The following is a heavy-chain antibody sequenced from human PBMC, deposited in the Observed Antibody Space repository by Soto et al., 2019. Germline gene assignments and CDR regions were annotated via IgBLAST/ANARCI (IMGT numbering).Heavy chain of an antibody. Sequence: SETLSLTCTVSGGSISSSSYYWGWIRQPPGKGLEWIGSIYYSGSTYYNPSLKSRVTISVDTSKNQFSLKLSSVTAADTAVYYCARDSSGWNYYFGYWGQGTLVTVS. D-gene: IGHD6-19*01. V-gene: IGHV4-39*01. J-gene: IGHJ4*02. CDR2: IYYSGST. CDR3: ARDSSGWNYYFGY. CDR1: GGSISSSSYY.